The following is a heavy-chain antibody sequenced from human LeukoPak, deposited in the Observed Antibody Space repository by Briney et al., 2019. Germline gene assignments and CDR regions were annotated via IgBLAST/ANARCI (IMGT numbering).Heavy chain of an antibody. V-gene: IGHV4-59*08. CDR3: ARSGVTALSWVDP. CDR2: ISYSGST. D-gene: IGHD2-21*02. J-gene: IGHJ5*02. Sequence: ETLPVTCTVSGGSMSSYYWSWIRQPPGKGLEWIGYISYSGSTSYNPSLKSRITISVDTSKNQFSLKLSSVTAADTAVYYCARSGVTALSWVDPWGQGTLGSVSS. CDR1: GGSMSSYY.